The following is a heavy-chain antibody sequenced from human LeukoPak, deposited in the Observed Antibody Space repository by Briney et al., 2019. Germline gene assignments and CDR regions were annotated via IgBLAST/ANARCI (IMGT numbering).Heavy chain of an antibody. J-gene: IGHJ6*03. CDR1: GFTFSSYS. V-gene: IGHV3-21*01. CDR3: ARDLVPAREGDYYYMDV. CDR2: ISSSSSYI. D-gene: IGHD2-2*01. Sequence: GGSLRLSCAASGFTFSSYSMNWVRQAPGKGLEWVSSISSSSSYIYYADSVKGRFTISRDNAKNSLYLQMNSQRAEDTAVYYCARDLVPAREGDYYYMDVWGKGTTVTISS.